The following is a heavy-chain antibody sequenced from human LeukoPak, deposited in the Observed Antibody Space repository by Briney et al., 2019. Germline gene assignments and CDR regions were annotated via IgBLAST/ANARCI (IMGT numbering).Heavy chain of an antibody. CDR3: ARERPGNGYFDD. V-gene: IGHV3-66*01. CDR1: GFTVSSND. J-gene: IGHJ4*02. CDR2: MYSGGKT. D-gene: IGHD2-8*01. Sequence: GGSLRLSCAASGFTVSSNDMTWVRQTPGKGLEWVSIMYSGGKTYYADSVKGRFIISRDTSKNTLCLQMNSLRAEDTAVFFCARERPGNGYFDDWGQGTLVTVSS.